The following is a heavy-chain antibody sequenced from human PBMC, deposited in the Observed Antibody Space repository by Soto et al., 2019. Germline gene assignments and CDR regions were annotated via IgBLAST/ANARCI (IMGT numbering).Heavy chain of an antibody. CDR1: GFPFSTYP. J-gene: IGHJ4*02. CDR3: TRDLSH. CDR2: INSASTTT. V-gene: IGHV3-48*02. Sequence: DVQLVESGGGLVQPGGSLSLSCAASGFPFSTYPLHWVRQAPGQGMEWISYINSASTTTFNADSMKGRFTVSRDNAKNSLYLQLSILIHEDPPVYYCTRDLSHWGQGTLVTVSS.